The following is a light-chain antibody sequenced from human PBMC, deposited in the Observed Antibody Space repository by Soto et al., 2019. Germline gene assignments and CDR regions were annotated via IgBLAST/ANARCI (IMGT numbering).Light chain of an antibody. CDR2: GAS. CDR3: QQYNNWPPTWT. CDR1: QSVSSN. Sequence: EIVMTQSPATLSVSPGERATLSCRASQSVSSNLAWYQQKPGQAPRLLIYGASTRATGIPARFSGSGPGTEFTLTISSLQSENFAVYSCQQYNNWPPTWTFGQGTKVEIK. J-gene: IGKJ1*01. V-gene: IGKV3-15*01.